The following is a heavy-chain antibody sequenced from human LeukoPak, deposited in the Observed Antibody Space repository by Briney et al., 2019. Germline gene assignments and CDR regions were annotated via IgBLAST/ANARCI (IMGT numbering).Heavy chain of an antibody. CDR2: IYYSGSI. Sequence: SETLSLTCTVSGVSIIGYYWNWIRQPPGKGLEWIGHIYYSGSIYYNPSLKSRVTMSVDTSKNQFSLKLSSVTAVDTAVYYCARKATTGPTKAAFDIWGQGTMVTVSS. J-gene: IGHJ3*02. CDR1: GVSIIGYY. CDR3: ARKATTGPTKAAFDI. V-gene: IGHV4-59*04. D-gene: IGHD4-17*01.